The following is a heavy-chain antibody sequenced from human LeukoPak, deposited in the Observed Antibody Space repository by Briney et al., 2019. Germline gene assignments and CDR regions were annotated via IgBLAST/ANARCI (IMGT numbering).Heavy chain of an antibody. J-gene: IGHJ4*02. V-gene: IGHV1-69*01. Sequence: SVKVSCKASGGTFSSYAISWVRQAPGQGLEWMGGIIPIFGTANYAQKFQGRVTITADESTSTAYMELSSLRSEDTAVYYCVRDRGIAVAGTGFDYWGQGTLVTVSS. CDR1: GGTFSSYA. CDR2: IIPIFGTA. D-gene: IGHD6-19*01. CDR3: VRDRGIAVAGTGFDY.